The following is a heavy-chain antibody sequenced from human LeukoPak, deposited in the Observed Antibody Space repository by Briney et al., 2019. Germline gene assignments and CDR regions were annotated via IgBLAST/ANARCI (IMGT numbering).Heavy chain of an antibody. CDR1: GGSISGSSYY. D-gene: IGHD4-11*01. CDR2: IYYSGST. V-gene: IGHV4-39*01. Sequence: SETLSLTCTVSGGSISGSSYYWGWIRQPPGEGLEWIGNIYYSGSTYYNPSLKSRVTISLDTSKKQFSLKLSSVSAADTAAYYCARQGGTTSRLDYWGQGTLVTVSS. CDR3: ARQGGTTSRLDY. J-gene: IGHJ4*02.